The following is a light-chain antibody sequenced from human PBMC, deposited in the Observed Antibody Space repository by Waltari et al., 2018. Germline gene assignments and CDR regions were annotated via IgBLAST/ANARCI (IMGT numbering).Light chain of an antibody. CDR1: TGAVTSNYY. J-gene: IGLJ1*01. Sequence: QTVVTQEPSLTVSPGGTVTLTCASSTGAVTSNYYPNWFQQKPGQAPRALIYSTSNKHPCTPARFSGSLLGGKAALTLSGVQPEDEAEYYCLLFYGGAYVFGTGTKVTVL. V-gene: IGLV7-43*01. CDR2: STS. CDR3: LLFYGGAYV.